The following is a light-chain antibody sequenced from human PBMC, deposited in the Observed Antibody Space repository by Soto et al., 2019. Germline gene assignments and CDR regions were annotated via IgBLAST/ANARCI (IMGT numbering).Light chain of an antibody. Sequence: DIQMTQSPSTLSASVGDTVTVTCRASQSVSGWLAWYQQKPGEAPTLLIYDASALPRGVPSRFSGSGSGTKFTLTSASLQPDDFATYCCQQYETFSGTFGQGTKVDIK. V-gene: IGKV1-5*01. CDR3: QQYETFSGT. J-gene: IGKJ1*01. CDR1: QSVSGW. CDR2: DAS.